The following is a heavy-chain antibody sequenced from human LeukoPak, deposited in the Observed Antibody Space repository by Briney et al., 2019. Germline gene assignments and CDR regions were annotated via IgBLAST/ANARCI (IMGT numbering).Heavy chain of an antibody. J-gene: IGHJ4*02. CDR3: AARQLLPYYFDY. Sequence: PGGSLRLSCAASGFTFSSYAMSWVRQAPGKGLEWVSAISGSGDSTFYADSVKGRFTISRDNSKNTLYLQMNSLRAEDTAVYYCAARQLLPYYFDYWGQGTLVTVSS. CDR2: ISGSGDST. V-gene: IGHV3-23*01. D-gene: IGHD2-2*01. CDR1: GFTFSSYA.